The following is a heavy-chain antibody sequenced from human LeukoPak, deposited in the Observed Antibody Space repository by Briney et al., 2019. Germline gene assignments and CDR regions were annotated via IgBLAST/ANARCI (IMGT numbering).Heavy chain of an antibody. CDR3: TRVVLWFGEGNWFDP. D-gene: IGHD3-10*01. CDR2: IRSKAYGCTT. Sequence: PGGSLRLSCTASGFTFGDYGMSWVRQAPGKGLEWVGFIRSKAYGCTTEYAASVKGIFTISRDDSKSIAYLQMNSLKTEDTAVYYCTRVVLWFGEGNWFDPWGQGTLVTVSS. V-gene: IGHV3-49*04. CDR1: GFTFGDYG. J-gene: IGHJ5*02.